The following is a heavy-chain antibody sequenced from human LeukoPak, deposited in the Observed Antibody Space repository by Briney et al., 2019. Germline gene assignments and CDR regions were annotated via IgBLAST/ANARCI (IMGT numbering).Heavy chain of an antibody. CDR1: GGTFSSYA. Sequence: GASVKVSCKASGGTFSSYAISWVRQAPGQGLEWMGGIIPIFGTANYAQKFQGRVTITADESTSTAYMELSSLRSEDTAAYYCASSGSEYKEYYYDSSAPYYFDYWGQGTLVTVSS. J-gene: IGHJ4*02. V-gene: IGHV1-69*01. D-gene: IGHD3-22*01. CDR3: ASSGSEYKEYYYDSSAPYYFDY. CDR2: IIPIFGTA.